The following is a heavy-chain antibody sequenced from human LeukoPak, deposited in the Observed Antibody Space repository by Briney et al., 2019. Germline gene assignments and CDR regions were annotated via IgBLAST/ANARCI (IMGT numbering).Heavy chain of an antibody. CDR1: GYTFTGYY. J-gene: IGHJ5*02. V-gene: IGHV1-2*02. CDR2: INPNGGDT. Sequence: GASVKVSCKASGYTFTGYYMHWVRQAPGQGLQWMGWINPNGGDTNYAQKFQGRVTMTRDTSISTAYMELSRLRSDDTAVYYCARVDYILSFDPWGQGTLVTVSS. D-gene: IGHD3-16*01. CDR3: ARVDYILSFDP.